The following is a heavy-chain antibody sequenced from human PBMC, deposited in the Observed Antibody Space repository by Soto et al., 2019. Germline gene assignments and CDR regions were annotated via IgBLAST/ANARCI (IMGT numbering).Heavy chain of an antibody. CDR1: GFTFSSYS. V-gene: IGHV3-21*06. CDR3: ATLTIGYSCYTGLDAFDI. D-gene: IGHD5-12*01. Sequence: EVQLVESGGGLVKPGGSLRLSCAASGFTFSSYSMNWVRQAPGKGLEWDSSISSSSSYIYYADSVKGRFTISRDNAKNSLYLQMNGLRAEDRAVYDSATLTIGYSCYTGLDAFDIWGQGTMVPVSS. J-gene: IGHJ3*02. CDR2: ISSSSSYI.